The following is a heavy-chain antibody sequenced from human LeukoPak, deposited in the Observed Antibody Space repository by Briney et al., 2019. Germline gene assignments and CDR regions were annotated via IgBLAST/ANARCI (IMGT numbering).Heavy chain of an antibody. CDR2: INPNSGGT. D-gene: IGHD1-14*01. CDR3: ARVDGIGTSGFDY. CDR1: GYTFTGYY. Sequence: ASVKVPCKASGYTFTGYYMHWVRQAPGQGLEWMGWINPNSGGTNYAQKFQGRVTMTRDTSISTAYMELSRLRSDDTAVYYCARVDGIGTSGFDYWGQGTLVTVSS. J-gene: IGHJ4*02. V-gene: IGHV1-2*02.